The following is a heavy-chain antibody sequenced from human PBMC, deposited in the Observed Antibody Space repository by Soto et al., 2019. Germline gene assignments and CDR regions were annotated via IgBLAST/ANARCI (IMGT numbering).Heavy chain of an antibody. D-gene: IGHD2-21*02. Sequence: EVQLEESGGALVQPGRSLRLSCAASGFTFDDYAMHWVRQVLGKGLEWVSSISWNSGNIGYADSVKGRFTTSRDNAKNSLELQRHSLRPEDTALYYCVRSKGGYSYGTPFDYWGQGTLVTVSS. CDR3: VRSKGGYSYGTPFDY. CDR2: ISWNSGNI. CDR1: GFTFDDYA. J-gene: IGHJ4*02. V-gene: IGHV3-9*01.